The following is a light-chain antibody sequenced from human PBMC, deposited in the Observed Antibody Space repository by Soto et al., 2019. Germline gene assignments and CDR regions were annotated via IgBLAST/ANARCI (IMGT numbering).Light chain of an antibody. CDR2: DAS. Sequence: DIEVTESTSTLSASLGATVTVTCRASQSVSGCLDWYQQKPGEAPKLLIYDASALPRGVPSRFSGSASGTKFTLTIASLQPEDLASYYCLQDHSYPGTFGQGTKVDIK. J-gene: IGKJ1*01. V-gene: IGKV1-5*01. CDR3: LQDHSYPGT. CDR1: QSVSGC.